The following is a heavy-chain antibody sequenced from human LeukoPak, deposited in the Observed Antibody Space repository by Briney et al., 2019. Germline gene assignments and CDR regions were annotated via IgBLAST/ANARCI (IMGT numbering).Heavy chain of an antibody. V-gene: IGHV4-59*01. CDR1: GGSISSYY. D-gene: IGHD1-26*01. CDR2: IYYSGST. J-gene: IGHJ4*02. CDR3: ARKSRETEFDY. Sequence: SQTLSLTCTVSGGSISSYYWSWIRQPPGKGLEWIGYIYYSGSTNYNPSLKSRVTISVDTSKNQFSLKLSSVTAADTAVYYCARKSRETEFDYWGQGTLVTVSS.